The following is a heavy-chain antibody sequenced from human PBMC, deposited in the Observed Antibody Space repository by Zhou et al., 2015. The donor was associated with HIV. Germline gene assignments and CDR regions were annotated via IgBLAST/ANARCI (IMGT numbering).Heavy chain of an antibody. CDR2: IIPIFGTA. V-gene: IGHV1-69*05. CDR1: GGTFSSYA. CDR3: ARDLRPVVVTKLENYYYYGMDV. Sequence: QVQLVQSGAEVKKPGSSVKVSCKASGGTFSSYAISWVRQAPGQGLEWMGGIIPIFGTASYAQKFQGRVTMTRDTSTSTVYMELSSPRSEDTAVYYCARDLRPVVVTKLENYYYYGMDVWGQGTTVTVSS. J-gene: IGHJ6*02. D-gene: IGHD3-22*01.